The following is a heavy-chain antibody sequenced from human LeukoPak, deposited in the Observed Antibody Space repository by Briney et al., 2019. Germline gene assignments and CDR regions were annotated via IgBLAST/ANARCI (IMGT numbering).Heavy chain of an antibody. CDR1: GGSFSGYY. Sequence: SETLSLTCAVYGGSFSGYYWSWIRQPPGKGLEWIGEINHSGSTNYNPSLKSRVTISVDTSKNQFSLKLSSVTAADTAVYYCARGATYYDILTGYYYRHSYFDYWGQGTLVTVSS. V-gene: IGHV4-34*01. D-gene: IGHD3-9*01. CDR3: ARGATYYDILTGYYYRHSYFDY. CDR2: INHSGST. J-gene: IGHJ4*02.